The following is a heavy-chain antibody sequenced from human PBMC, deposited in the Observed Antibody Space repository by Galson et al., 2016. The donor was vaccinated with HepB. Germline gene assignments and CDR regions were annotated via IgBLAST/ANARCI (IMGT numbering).Heavy chain of an antibody. V-gene: IGHV6-1*01. CDR3: ARGTRNAFDY. J-gene: IGHJ4*02. CDR1: GDSASGNGAAA. D-gene: IGHD1-14*01. Sequence: CAISGDSASGNGAAAWNWFRQSPSRGLEWLGRTYYRSKWYYEYALSVTSRITISPDTSKNQFSLQLNSVTPEDAAVYFCARGTRNAFDYWGQGTLVTVSS. CDR2: TYYRSKWYY.